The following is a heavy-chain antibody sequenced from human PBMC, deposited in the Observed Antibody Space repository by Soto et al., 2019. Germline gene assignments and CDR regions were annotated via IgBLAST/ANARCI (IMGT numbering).Heavy chain of an antibody. D-gene: IGHD3-3*02. CDR2: INHSGGT. V-gene: IGHV4-34*02. CDR3: ARDRQYYHFWSGYQNERPYTMDV. CDR1: GGSFSGYY. J-gene: IGHJ6*02. Sequence: QVQLQQWGAGLLKPSETLSLTCAVYGGSFSGYYWTWIRQAPGKGLEWIGEINHSGGTNYNSSLNRRVTISVDTYNNHFSLMLCSVTAPDTAVYYCARDRQYYHFWSGYQNERPYTMDVWGQATTVTVSS.